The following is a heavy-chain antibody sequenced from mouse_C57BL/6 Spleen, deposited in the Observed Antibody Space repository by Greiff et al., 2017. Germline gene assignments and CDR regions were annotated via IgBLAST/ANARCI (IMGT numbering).Heavy chain of an antibody. CDR1: GFTFSSYT. V-gene: IGHV5-9*01. Sequence: EVHLVESGGGLVKPGGSLKLSCAASGFTFSSYTMSWVRQTPEKRLEWVATISGGGGNTYYPDSVKGRFTISRDDAKNTLYLQMSSLRSEDTALYYCARTHDGYPYAMDYWGQGTSVTVSS. CDR2: ISGGGGNT. D-gene: IGHD2-3*01. CDR3: ARTHDGYPYAMDY. J-gene: IGHJ4*01.